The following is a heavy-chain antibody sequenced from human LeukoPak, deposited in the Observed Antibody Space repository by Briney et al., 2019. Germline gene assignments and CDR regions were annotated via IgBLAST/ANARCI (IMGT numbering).Heavy chain of an antibody. Sequence: GGSLRLSCAASGFTFSTYWMHWVRQAPGKGLEWVSTISGSGATTFYADSVRGRFTISRDNSKNTLYLQVNSLRAEDTAVYCCAKDRHPYYYDSSGYYYDAFHIWGQGTMVTVSS. J-gene: IGHJ3*02. CDR1: GFTFSTYW. CDR3: AKDRHPYYYDSSGYYYDAFHI. V-gene: IGHV3-23*01. D-gene: IGHD3-22*01. CDR2: ISGSGATT.